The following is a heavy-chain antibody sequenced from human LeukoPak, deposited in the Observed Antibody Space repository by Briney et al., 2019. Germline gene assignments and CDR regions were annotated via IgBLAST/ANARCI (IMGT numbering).Heavy chain of an antibody. J-gene: IGHJ6*03. CDR1: GYTFTGYY. CDR3: ARNPYVHYYYYMDV. CDR2: LNPNSSGT. Sequence: ASVKVSCKASGYTFTGYYMHWVRQAPGQGLEWMGWLNPNSSGTNYAQKCQGRVTMTRDTSISTAYMELSRLRSDDTAVYYCARNPYVHYYYYMDVWGKGTTVTVSS. V-gene: IGHV1-2*02. D-gene: IGHD3-16*01.